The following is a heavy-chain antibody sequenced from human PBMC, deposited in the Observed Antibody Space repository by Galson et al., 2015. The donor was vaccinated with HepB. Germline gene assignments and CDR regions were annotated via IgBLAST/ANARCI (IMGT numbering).Heavy chain of an antibody. CDR3: ARDYDFRSGRRQDAFDI. Sequence: SVKVSCKASGFKFTSSAISWVRQAPGQGLEWMAWISGYTGNTNYAHKFQHRVTVTTDTSTTTAYMEVRDLRPDDTAIYFCARDYDFRSGRRQDAFDIWGQGTMVTVSS. V-gene: IGHV1-18*04. CDR2: ISGYTGNT. D-gene: IGHD3-3*01. J-gene: IGHJ3*02. CDR1: GFKFTSSA.